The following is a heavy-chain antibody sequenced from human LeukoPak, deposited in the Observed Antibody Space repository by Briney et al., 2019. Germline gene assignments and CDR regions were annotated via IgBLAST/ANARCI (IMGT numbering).Heavy chain of an antibody. CDR1: GFIFSSLW. CDR2: INQDGGTT. V-gene: IGHV3-7*01. CDR3: TKDREGPNQYHMDV. Sequence: GGSLRLSCVASGFIFSSLWMSWVRQAPGRGPEWVANINQDGGTTYYVASVKGRFTISRDNAKNSLSLQMSSLRAEDTAVYYCTKDREGPNQYHMDVWGKGTTVTVSS. J-gene: IGHJ6*03.